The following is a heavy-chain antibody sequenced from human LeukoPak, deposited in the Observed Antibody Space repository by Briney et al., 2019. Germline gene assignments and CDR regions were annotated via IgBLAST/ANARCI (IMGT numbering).Heavy chain of an antibody. D-gene: IGHD1-26*01. V-gene: IGHV3-23*01. CDR2: ISGSGGST. J-gene: IGHJ4*02. Sequence: GGSLRLSCAASGFTFSSYAMSWVRQAPGKGLEWVSAISGSGGSTYYADSVKGRFTISRDNSKNTLYLQLNSLRAEDTAVYYCAKCQYSGNTRLAGYWGQGTLVTVSA. CDR3: AKCQYSGNTRLAGY. CDR1: GFTFSSYA.